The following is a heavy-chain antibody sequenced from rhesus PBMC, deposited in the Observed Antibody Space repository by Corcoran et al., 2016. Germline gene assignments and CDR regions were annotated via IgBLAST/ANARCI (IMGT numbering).Heavy chain of an antibody. V-gene: IGHV1-200*01. CDR2: SNPSNGKT. J-gene: IGHJ4*01. Sequence: QVQLVQSGAEVKKPGASVKLSCKASGYTFSSYSINWVRQAPGQGLEWRGLSNPSNGKTGYAQRFQGRFTLTRDTSTSSVYMEVSRLRSEDTAVYYCARGSYYFDYWGQGVLVTVSP. CDR3: ARGSYYFDY. CDR1: GYTFSSYS. D-gene: IGHD2-15*01.